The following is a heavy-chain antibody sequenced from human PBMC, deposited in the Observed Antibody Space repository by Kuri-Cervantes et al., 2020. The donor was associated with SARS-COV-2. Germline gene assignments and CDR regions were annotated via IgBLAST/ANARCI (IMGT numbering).Heavy chain of an antibody. J-gene: IGHJ5*02. Sequence: ASVKVSCKASGYTFTGYYMHWVRQAPGQGLEWMGWINPKSGGTNYAQKFRGWVTMTRETSISTAYMELSRLRSDDTAVYYCARGPAITIFGVLRGRENWFDPWGQGTLVTVSS. V-gene: IGHV1-2*04. CDR1: GYTFTGYY. CDR2: INPKSGGT. D-gene: IGHD3-3*01. CDR3: ARGPAITIFGVLRGRENWFDP.